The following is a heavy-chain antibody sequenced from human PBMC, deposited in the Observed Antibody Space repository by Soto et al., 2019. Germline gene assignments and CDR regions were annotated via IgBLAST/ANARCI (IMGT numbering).Heavy chain of an antibody. CDR3: AKEGLTYYDFWSGPDAFDI. Sequence: GGSLRLSCAASGFTFSSYGMHWVRQAPGKGLEWVAVISYDGSNKYYADSVKGRFTISRDNSKNTLYLQMNSLRAEDTAVYYCAKEGLTYYDFWSGPDAFDIWGQGTMVTVSS. CDR2: ISYDGSNK. V-gene: IGHV3-30*18. D-gene: IGHD3-3*01. J-gene: IGHJ3*02. CDR1: GFTFSSYG.